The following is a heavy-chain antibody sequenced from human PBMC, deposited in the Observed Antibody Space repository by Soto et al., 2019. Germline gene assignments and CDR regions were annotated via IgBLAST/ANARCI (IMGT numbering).Heavy chain of an antibody. CDR1: GCSISSSSYY. J-gene: IGHJ4*02. D-gene: IGHD5-18*01. V-gene: IGHV4-39*01. CDR3: ARLKGYSYGPPFDY. CDR2: IYYSGST. Sequence: PSETLSRTWHVSGCSISSSSYYWGWIRQPPGKGLEWIGSIYYSGSTYYNPSLKSRVTISVDTSKNQFSLKLSSVTAADTAVYYCARLKGYSYGPPFDYWGQGNLVNVSS.